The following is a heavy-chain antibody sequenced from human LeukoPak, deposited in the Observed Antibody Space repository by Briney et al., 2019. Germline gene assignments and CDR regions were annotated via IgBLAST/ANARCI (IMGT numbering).Heavy chain of an antibody. V-gene: IGHV4-4*07. CDR3: ARDRYSSGWKEYYYGMDF. J-gene: IGHJ6*02. CDR2: IYTSGST. Sequence: SETLSLTCTVSGGSISSYYWSWIRQPAGKGLEWIGRIYTSGSTNYNPSLKSRVTMSVDTSKNQFSLKMSSVTAADTAVYYCARDRYSSGWKEYYYGMDFWGQGTTVTVSS. D-gene: IGHD6-19*01. CDR1: GGSISSYY.